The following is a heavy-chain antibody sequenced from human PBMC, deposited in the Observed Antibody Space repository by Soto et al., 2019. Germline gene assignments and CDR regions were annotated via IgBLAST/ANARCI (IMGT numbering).Heavy chain of an antibody. CDR1: GGSISSSNW. CDR2: IYHSGST. V-gene: IGHV4-4*02. D-gene: IGHD3-22*01. Sequence: PSGTLSLTCAVSGGSISSSNWWCWVRQPPGKVLEWSGEIYHSGSTNYNPSLKSRVTISVDKSKNQFSLKLSSVTAADTAVYYCARGSNYDSSGDFDYWGQGTLVTVSS. J-gene: IGHJ4*02. CDR3: ARGSNYDSSGDFDY.